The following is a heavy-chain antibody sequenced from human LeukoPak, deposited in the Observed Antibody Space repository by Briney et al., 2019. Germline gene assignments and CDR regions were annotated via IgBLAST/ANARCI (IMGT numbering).Heavy chain of an antibody. CDR3: TRILLKWELPGSDAFDI. CDR1: GFTFGDYG. D-gene: IGHD1-26*01. V-gene: IGHV3-49*04. CDR2: IRSKAYGATT. Sequence: GGSLRLSCITSGFTFGDYGLGWVRQAPGKGLEWVGFIRSKAYGATTEYAASLKDRFTISRDDSKSIAYLQVNSLKTEDTAVYYCTRILLKWELPGSDAFDIWGEGTMVTVSS. J-gene: IGHJ3*02.